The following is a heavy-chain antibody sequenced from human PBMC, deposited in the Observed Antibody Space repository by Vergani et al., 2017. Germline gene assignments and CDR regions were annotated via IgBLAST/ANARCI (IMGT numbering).Heavy chain of an antibody. CDR2: ISSSSSYI. V-gene: IGHV3-21*01. CDR1: GFTFSSYS. CDR3: ARDRGRFDAFDI. J-gene: IGHJ3*02. Sequence: EVQLVESGGGLVKPGGSLRLSCAASGFTFSSYSMNWVRQAPGKGLEWVSSISSSSSYIYYADSVKGRFTISRDNAKNSLYLQMNSLRAEDTAVYYCARDRGRFDAFDIWGQGTMVTVSS. D-gene: IGHD1-26*01.